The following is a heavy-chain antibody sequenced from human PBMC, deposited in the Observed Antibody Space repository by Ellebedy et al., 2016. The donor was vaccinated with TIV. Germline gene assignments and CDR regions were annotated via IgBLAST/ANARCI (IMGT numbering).Heavy chain of an antibody. J-gene: IGHJ6*03. CDR1: GGTFSSYA. CDR2: IIPIFGTA. D-gene: IGHD2-2*01. Sequence: SVKVSXXASGGTFSSYAISWVRQAPGQGLEWMGGIIPIFGTANYAQKFQGRVTITADESTSTAYMELSSLRSEDTAVYYCAREGGRVPAAHYYYYYYMDVWGKGTTVTVSS. V-gene: IGHV1-69*13. CDR3: AREGGRVPAAHYYYYYYMDV.